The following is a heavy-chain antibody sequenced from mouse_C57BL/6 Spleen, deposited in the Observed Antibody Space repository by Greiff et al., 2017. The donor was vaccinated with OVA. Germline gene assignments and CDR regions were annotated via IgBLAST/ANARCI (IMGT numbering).Heavy chain of an antibody. V-gene: IGHV14-1*01. CDR3: TREAIYDGPWFAY. J-gene: IGHJ3*01. CDR1: GFNIKDYY. Sequence: EVQLQQSGAELVRPGASVKLSCTASGFNIKDYYMHWVKQRPEQGLEWIGRIDPEDGDTEYAPKFQGKATMTADTSSNTAYLQLSSLTSEDTAVYYCTREAIYDGPWFAYWGQGTLVTVSA. D-gene: IGHD2-1*01. CDR2: IDPEDGDT.